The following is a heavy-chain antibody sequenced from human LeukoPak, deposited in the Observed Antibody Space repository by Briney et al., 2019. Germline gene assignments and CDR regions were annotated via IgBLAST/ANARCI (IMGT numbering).Heavy chain of an antibody. D-gene: IGHD3-3*01. CDR3: ARVDYDFWSGSYYYYYYMDV. J-gene: IGHJ6*03. CDR1: GGSISSGSYY. CDR2: IYTSGST. V-gene: IGHV4-61*02. Sequence: SETLSLTCTVSGGSISSGSYYWSWIRQPAGKGLEWIGRIYTSGSTNYNPSLKSRVTISVDTFKNQFSLKLSSVTAADTAVYYCARVDYDFWSGSYYYYYYMDVWGKGTTVTVSS.